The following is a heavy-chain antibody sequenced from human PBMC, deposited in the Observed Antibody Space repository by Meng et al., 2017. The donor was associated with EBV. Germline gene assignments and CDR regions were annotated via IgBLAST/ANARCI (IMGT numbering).Heavy chain of an antibody. D-gene: IGHD3-22*01. CDR2: ISAYNGNT. CDR3: ARDGRLYDTPSPFDY. Sequence: QVQLWKSAAAVKKPGAPGKVSCKASGYTFTSYGISWVRQAPGQGLEWMGWISAYNGNTNYAQKLQGRVTMTTDTSTSTAYMELRSLRSDDTAVYYCARDGRLYDTPSPFDYWGQGTLVTVSS. V-gene: IGHV1-18*01. CDR1: GYTFTSYG. J-gene: IGHJ4*02.